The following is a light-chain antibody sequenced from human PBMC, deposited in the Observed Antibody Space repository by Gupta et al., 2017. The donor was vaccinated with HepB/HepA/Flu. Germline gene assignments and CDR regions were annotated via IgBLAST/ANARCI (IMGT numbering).Light chain of an antibody. J-gene: IGKJ1*01. CDR2: AAS. Sequence: IVLTQSPGTLSLSPGVRATLSCRASQSLSSSDLAWYQQKPGQAPRLLIYAASSRANGIPDRFGGSGSGTEFTLTISRREPEDFAVYYCHQEGNSPSTFGQGTKVEIK. CDR3: HQEGNSPST. CDR1: QSLSSSD. V-gene: IGKV3-20*01.